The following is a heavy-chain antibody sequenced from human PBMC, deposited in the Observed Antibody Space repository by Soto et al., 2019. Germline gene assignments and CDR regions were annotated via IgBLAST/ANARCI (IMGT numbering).Heavy chain of an antibody. CDR1: GSTLRTYG. J-gene: IGHJ4*02. CDR2: ISNSGDYI. V-gene: IGHV3-21*01. CDR3: ARDESAGSSIRY. Sequence: GGSLRLACTASGSTLRTYGMNWVRQAPGKGLEWVSSISNSGDYIYYADSVQGRFTISRDNAKNSLYLQMNSLRAEDTAVYFCARDESAGSSIRYWGQGIPVTVSS. D-gene: IGHD2-2*01.